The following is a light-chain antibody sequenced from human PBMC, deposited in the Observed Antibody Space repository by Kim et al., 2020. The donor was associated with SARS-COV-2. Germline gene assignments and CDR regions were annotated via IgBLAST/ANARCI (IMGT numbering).Light chain of an antibody. CDR3: QQTYRPPYT. CDR2: AAS. CDR1: QSVSNY. J-gene: IGKJ2*01. Sequence: DIQMTQSPSSLSASLGARVTIACRASQSVSNYVSWIQQKPGKAPTLLIYAASKLQKGVPSRFSGSESGADFTLTISSLQPEDFATYFCQQTYRPPYTFGGGTKVDIK. V-gene: IGKV1-39*01.